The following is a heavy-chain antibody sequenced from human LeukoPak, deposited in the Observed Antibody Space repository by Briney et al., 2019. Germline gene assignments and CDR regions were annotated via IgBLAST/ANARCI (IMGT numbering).Heavy chain of an antibody. CDR3: TTGGRGYSFRTGYYYYYIDV. J-gene: IGHJ6*03. CDR1: GYTLTEFS. D-gene: IGHD5-18*01. Sequence: ASVKVSCKVSGYTLTEFSMHWVRQAPGKGLEWMGGFDPEDGETIYAQKFQGRVTMTEDTSTDTAYMELSSLRSEDTAVYYCTTGGRGYSFRTGYYYYYIDVWGKGTTVTVSS. V-gene: IGHV1-24*01. CDR2: FDPEDGET.